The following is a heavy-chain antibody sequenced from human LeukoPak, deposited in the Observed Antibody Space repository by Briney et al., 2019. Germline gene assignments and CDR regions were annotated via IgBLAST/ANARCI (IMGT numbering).Heavy chain of an antibody. V-gene: IGHV1-2*06. CDR3: ARSYGDYGNYYYYMDD. D-gene: IGHD4-17*01. Sequence: ASVKVSCKASGYTITDYYMHWVRQAPGQGLEWMGRINPNSGGTNSAQKFQGRVTMTRDTSISTAYMELRSLRSDDTAVYYCARSYGDYGNYYYYMDDWGKGTTVTVSS. CDR2: INPNSGGT. CDR1: GYTITDYY. J-gene: IGHJ6*03.